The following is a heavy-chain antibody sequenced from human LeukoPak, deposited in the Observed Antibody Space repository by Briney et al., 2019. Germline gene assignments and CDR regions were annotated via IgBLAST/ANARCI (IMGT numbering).Heavy chain of an antibody. V-gene: IGHV3-23*01. CDR3: AKYYYASSDRGGFDY. D-gene: IGHD3-22*01. CDR1: GFTFSSYA. Sequence: PGGSLRLSCAASGFTFSSYAMSWVRQAPGKGLEWVSGISGSATRIFYADSVKGRFTISRDNSRNTLYLQMNSLRADDTAVYYCAKYYYASSDRGGFDYWGQGTLVTVSS. J-gene: IGHJ4*02. CDR2: ISGSATRI.